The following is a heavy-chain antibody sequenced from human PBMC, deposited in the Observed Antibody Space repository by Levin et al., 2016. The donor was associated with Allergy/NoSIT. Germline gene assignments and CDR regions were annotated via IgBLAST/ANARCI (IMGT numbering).Heavy chain of an antibody. Sequence: ASVKVSCKASGYTITGHYIHWVRQAPGQGLEWMGWINPNSGSTNYAQKFQGRVTMTRDSGKSTAYMELSSLRSDDTAVYYCARVGTGDSAFDIWGQGTMVTVS. J-gene: IGHJ3*02. CDR1: GYTITGHY. V-gene: IGHV1-2*02. CDR3: ARVGTGDSAFDI. CDR2: INPNSGST. D-gene: IGHD7-27*01.